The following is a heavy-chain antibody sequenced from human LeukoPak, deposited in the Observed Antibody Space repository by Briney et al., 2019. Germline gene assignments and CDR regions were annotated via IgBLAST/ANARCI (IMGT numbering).Heavy chain of an antibody. CDR1: GFTFSSYS. Sequence: KPGVSLRLSCAASGFTFSSYSMNWVRQAPGKGLEWVSSISSSSSYIYYADSVKGRFTISRDNAKNSLYLQMNSLRAEDTAVYFCARDMLPPHGYGVVPYVDYWGQGTLVTVSS. D-gene: IGHD4-17*01. V-gene: IGHV3-21*01. CDR3: ARDMLPPHGYGVVPYVDY. J-gene: IGHJ4*02. CDR2: ISSSSSYI.